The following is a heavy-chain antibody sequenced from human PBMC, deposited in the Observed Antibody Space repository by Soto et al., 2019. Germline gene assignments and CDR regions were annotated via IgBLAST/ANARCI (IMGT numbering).Heavy chain of an antibody. CDR1: GGSFSGYY. Sequence: SETLSLTCAVYGGSFSGYYWSWIRQPPGKGLEWIGEINHSGSTNYNPSLKSRVTISVDTSKNQFSLKLSSVTAADTAVYYCARGNVHYDFWSGYLRPGFDPWGQGTLVTVSS. V-gene: IGHV4-34*01. CDR2: INHSGST. CDR3: ARGNVHYDFWSGYLRPGFDP. J-gene: IGHJ5*02. D-gene: IGHD3-3*01.